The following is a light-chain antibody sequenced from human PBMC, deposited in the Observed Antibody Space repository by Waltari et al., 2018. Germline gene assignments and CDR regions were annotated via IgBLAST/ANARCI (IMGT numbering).Light chain of an antibody. CDR3: QHYLRLPVT. V-gene: IGKV3-20*01. CDR2: GAS. Sequence: EIVFTQSPGTLSFSVGERATVSCRASESVSRALAWYQQKPGQAPRLLIYGASTRATGIPDRFSGSGSGTDFSLTISRLEPDDFAVYYCQHYLRLPVTFGQGTTVEI. CDR1: ESVSRA. J-gene: IGKJ1*01.